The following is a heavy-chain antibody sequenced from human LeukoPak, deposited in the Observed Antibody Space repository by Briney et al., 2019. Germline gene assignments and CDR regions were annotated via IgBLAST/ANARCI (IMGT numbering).Heavy chain of an antibody. J-gene: IGHJ5*02. CDR3: ARDLTMVRGARYRPYNWFGP. Sequence: GASVKVSCKAPRGTFSGDAISWVRQAPGQGLEWMGGIFPVVGTESYAQKFQGGVTFSAEVSTSPANMKLRSLEPEAPAVYFFARDLTMVRGARYRPYNWFGPGGQGTLVTVSP. D-gene: IGHD3-10*01. CDR1: RGTFSGDA. CDR2: IFPVVGTE. V-gene: IGHV1-69*13.